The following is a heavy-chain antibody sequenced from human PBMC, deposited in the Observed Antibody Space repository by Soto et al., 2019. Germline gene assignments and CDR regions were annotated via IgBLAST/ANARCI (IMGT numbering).Heavy chain of an antibody. CDR3: AKEGSPTYYYDSTANYYGMDV. D-gene: IGHD3-22*01. V-gene: IGHV3-23*01. CDR2: ISGSGGST. CDR1: GFTFSSYA. Sequence: GGSLRLSCAASGFTFSSYAMSWVRQAPGKGLEWVSAISGSGGSTYYADSVKGRFTISRDNSKNTLYLQMNSLRAEDTAVYYCAKEGSPTYYYDSTANYYGMDVWGQGTTVTVSS. J-gene: IGHJ6*02.